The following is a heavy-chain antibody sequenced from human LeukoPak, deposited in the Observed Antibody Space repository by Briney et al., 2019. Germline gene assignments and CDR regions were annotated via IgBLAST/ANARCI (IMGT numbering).Heavy chain of an antibody. J-gene: IGHJ4*02. V-gene: IGHV3-23*01. CDR3: AKDQRGAAAGPDY. Sequence: GGSLRLSCAASGFTFSSSAMSWVRQAPGKGLEWVSAISGSGDSTYYADSVKGRFTISRDNSKNTLYLQMNSLRAEDTAVYYCAKDQRGAAAGPDYWGQGTLVTVSS. CDR1: GFTFSSSA. D-gene: IGHD6-13*01. CDR2: ISGSGDST.